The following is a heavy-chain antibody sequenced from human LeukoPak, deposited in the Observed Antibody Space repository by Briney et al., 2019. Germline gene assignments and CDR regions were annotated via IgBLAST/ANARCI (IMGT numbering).Heavy chain of an antibody. CDR3: ARQPIGFCTNGVCLFDY. Sequence: PGGSLRLSCAASGFTFSTYSMNWVRQAPGKGLEWVSYISSSISTMYYADSVEGRFTISRDNAKTSLYLQMNSLRAEDTAVYYCARQPIGFCTNGVCLFDYWGQGTLVTVSS. V-gene: IGHV3-48*01. D-gene: IGHD2-8*01. CDR2: ISSSISTM. CDR1: GFTFSTYS. J-gene: IGHJ4*02.